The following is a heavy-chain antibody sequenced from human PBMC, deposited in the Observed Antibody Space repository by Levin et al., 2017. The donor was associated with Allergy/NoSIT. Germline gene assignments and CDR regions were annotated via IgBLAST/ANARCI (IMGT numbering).Heavy chain of an antibody. CDR1: GFTFSDYY. CDR2: ISSSGSTI. V-gene: IGHV3-11*01. CDR3: ARGESRYSSSKAPDFDY. J-gene: IGHJ4*02. Sequence: PGGSLRLSCVASGFTFSDYYMSWIRQAPGKGLEWVSYISSSGSTIYYADSVKGRFTISRDNAKNSLYLQMNSLRAEDTAVYYCARGESRYSSSKAPDFDYWGQGTLVTVSS. D-gene: IGHD6-13*01.